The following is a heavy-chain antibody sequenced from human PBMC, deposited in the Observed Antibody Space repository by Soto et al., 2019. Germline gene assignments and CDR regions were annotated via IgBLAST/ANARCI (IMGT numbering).Heavy chain of an antibody. CDR3: ARGVVSTGYFDY. CDR1: GFTFSDHY. CDR2: SRDKVHSHTT. D-gene: IGHD5-12*01. J-gene: IGHJ4*02. V-gene: IGHV3-72*01. Sequence: EVQLAESGGGLVQPGGSLRLSCAASGFTFSDHYMDWVRQAPGKGLEWVGRSRDKVHSHTTEYAASVKCRFTISIGDSENSLYLQLNSLKTEDTAVYYCARGVVSTGYFDYWGQGTLVTVSS.